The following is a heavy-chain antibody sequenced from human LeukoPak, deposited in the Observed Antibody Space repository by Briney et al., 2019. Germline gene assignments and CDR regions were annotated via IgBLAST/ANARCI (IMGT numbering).Heavy chain of an antibody. Sequence: APVKVSCKASGYTFTSYAMNWVRQAPGQGLEWMGWINTNTGDPTYAQGFTGRFVFSLDTSVSTAYLQISSLKAEDTAVYYCATVPNSSSLHALDIWGQGTMVTVSS. V-gene: IGHV7-4-1*02. D-gene: IGHD6-13*01. CDR1: GYTFTSYA. CDR2: INTNTGDP. CDR3: ATVPNSSSLHALDI. J-gene: IGHJ3*02.